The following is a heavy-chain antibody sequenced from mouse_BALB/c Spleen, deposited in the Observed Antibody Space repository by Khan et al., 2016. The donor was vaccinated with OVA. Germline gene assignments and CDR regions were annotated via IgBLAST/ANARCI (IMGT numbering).Heavy chain of an antibody. V-gene: IGHV1-7*01. D-gene: IGHD1-1*02. Sequence: QVQLKQSGAELAKPGASVKMSCKASGYTFINYWILWVKQRPGQGLEWIGYINPSTGYTEYNQNFKDKATLTADKSSSTAYMQLSSLTSEDSAVYYCARRGLGWDFDYWGQGTTLTDSS. CDR2: INPSTGYT. CDR3: ARRGLGWDFDY. J-gene: IGHJ2*01. CDR1: GYTFINYW.